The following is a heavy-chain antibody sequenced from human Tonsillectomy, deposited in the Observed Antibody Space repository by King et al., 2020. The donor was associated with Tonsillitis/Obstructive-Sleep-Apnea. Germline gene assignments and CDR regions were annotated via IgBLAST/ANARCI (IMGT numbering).Heavy chain of an antibody. J-gene: IGHJ4*02. CDR1: GGSISSYY. CDR2: IYYSGRT. Sequence: QLQESGPGLVKPSETLSLTCTVSGGSISSYYWSWIRQPPGKGLEWIGYIYYSGRTNYNPSLKSRVTISVDTSKNQFSLKLSSVTATETAVYYCAREGRISDYFDYWGQGTLVTVSS. V-gene: IGHV4-59*01. CDR3: AREGRISDYFDY. D-gene: IGHD2-15*01.